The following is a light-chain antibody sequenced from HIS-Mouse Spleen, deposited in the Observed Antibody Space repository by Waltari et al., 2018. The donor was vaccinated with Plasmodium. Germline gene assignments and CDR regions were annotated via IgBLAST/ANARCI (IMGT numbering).Light chain of an antibody. Sequence: SYELTQPPSVSVSPGQTARITCPGDALPKQYAYWYQQKPGQAPVLVIYKDSERPSGIPERFSGSNSGNTATLTISGTQAMDEADYYCQAWDSSTAVFGGGTKLTVL. V-gene: IGLV3-1*01. CDR1: ALPKQY. CDR2: KDS. J-gene: IGLJ3*02. CDR3: QAWDSSTAV.